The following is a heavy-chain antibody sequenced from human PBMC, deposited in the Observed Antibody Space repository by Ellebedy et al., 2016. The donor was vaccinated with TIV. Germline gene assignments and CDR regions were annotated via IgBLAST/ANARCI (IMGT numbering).Heavy chain of an antibody. CDR2: IYYSGST. D-gene: IGHD3-16*01. CDR3: ARGLRIMITFGDWNWFDP. Sequence: SETLSLTXTVSGGSISSSSYYWGWIRQPPGKGLEWIGSIYYSGSTYYNPSLKSRVTISVDTSKNQFSLKLSSVTAADTAVYYCARGLRIMITFGDWNWFDPWGQGTLVTVSS. CDR1: GGSISSSSYY. V-gene: IGHV4-39*01. J-gene: IGHJ5*02.